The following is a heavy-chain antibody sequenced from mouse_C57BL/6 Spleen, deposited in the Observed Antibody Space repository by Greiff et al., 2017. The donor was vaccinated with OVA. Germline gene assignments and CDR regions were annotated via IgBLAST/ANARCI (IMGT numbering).Heavy chain of an antibody. D-gene: IGHD2-1*01. Sequence: QVQLQQSGAELMKPGASVKLSCKATGYTFTGYWIEWVKQRPGHGLEWIGEILPGSGSTNYNEKFKGKATFTADTSSNTAYMQLSSQTTEDSAIYYCASKGYYGNTWFAYWGQGTLVTVSA. CDR2: ILPGSGST. CDR3: ASKGYYGNTWFAY. V-gene: IGHV1-9*01. J-gene: IGHJ3*01. CDR1: GYTFTGYW.